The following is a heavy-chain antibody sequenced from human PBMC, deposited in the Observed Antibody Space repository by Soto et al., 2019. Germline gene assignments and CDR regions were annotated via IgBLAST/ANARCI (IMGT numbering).Heavy chain of an antibody. CDR3: ASLSVIVVVPAGEKTGYNWFDP. CDR1: GFTFSSYA. Sequence: GGSLRLSCAASGFTFSSYAMHWVRQAPGKGLEWVAVISYDGSNKYYADSVKGRFTISRDNSKNTLYLQMNSLRAEDTAVYYCASLSVIVVVPAGEKTGYNWFDPWGQGTLVTVSS. CDR2: ISYDGSNK. D-gene: IGHD2-2*01. V-gene: IGHV3-30-3*01. J-gene: IGHJ5*02.